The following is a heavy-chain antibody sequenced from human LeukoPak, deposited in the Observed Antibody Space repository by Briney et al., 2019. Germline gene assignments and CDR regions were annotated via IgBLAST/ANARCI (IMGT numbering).Heavy chain of an antibody. CDR3: ASRITEESYSRPDDYYYYYMDV. CDR2: ISGSGGST. D-gene: IGHD6-13*01. V-gene: IGHV3-23*01. Sequence: PGGSLRLSCAASGFTFSSYAMSWVRQAPGKGLEWVSSISGSGGSTYYADSVKGRLTISRDNSKNTLYLQMNSLRAEDTAVYYCASRITEESYSRPDDYYYYYMDVWGKGTTVTVSS. CDR1: GFTFSSYA. J-gene: IGHJ6*03.